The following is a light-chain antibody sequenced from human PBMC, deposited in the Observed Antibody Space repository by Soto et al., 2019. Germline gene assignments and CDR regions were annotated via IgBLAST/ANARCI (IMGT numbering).Light chain of an antibody. CDR2: EVS. CDR1: SSDVGSYDR. CDR3: ASYTPSSAFVV. Sequence: QSALTPPPSVSASPGQSVTISCTGTSSDVGSYDRVSWYQQPPGTAPKLMIYEVSNRPSGVPDRFSGSKSGNTASLTISGLPVEDEADYFCASYTPSSAFVVFGGGTKLTV. V-gene: IGLV2-18*02. J-gene: IGLJ2*01.